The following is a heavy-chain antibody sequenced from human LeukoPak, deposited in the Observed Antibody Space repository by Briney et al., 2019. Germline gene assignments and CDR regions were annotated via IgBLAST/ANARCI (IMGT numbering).Heavy chain of an antibody. Sequence: GGSLRLSCVASGFTVSSNYMTWVRQAPGKGLEWVSVIYSGGSTYYADSVKGRFTISRDNSKNTLYLQMNSLRAEDSAVYYCARDRSDIAAAGYFDYWGQGTLVTVSS. CDR3: ARDRSDIAAAGYFDY. V-gene: IGHV3-53*01. D-gene: IGHD6-13*01. J-gene: IGHJ4*02. CDR2: IYSGGST. CDR1: GFTVSSNY.